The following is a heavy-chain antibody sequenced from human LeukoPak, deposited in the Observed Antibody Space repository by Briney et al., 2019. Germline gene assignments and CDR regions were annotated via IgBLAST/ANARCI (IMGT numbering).Heavy chain of an antibody. CDR3: ARIGYSSSSS. V-gene: IGHV4-34*01. Sequence: SETLSLTCAVYGGSFSGYYWSWIRQPPGKGLEWIGEINHSGSTNYNPSLKSRVTISVDTSKNQFSLKLSSVTAADTAVYYRARIGYSSSSSWGQGTLVTVSS. CDR2: INHSGST. D-gene: IGHD6-6*01. J-gene: IGHJ4*02. CDR1: GGSFSGYY.